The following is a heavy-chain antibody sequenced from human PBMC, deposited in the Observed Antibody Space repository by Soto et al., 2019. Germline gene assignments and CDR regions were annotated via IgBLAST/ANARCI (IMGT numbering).Heavy chain of an antibody. CDR1: GGSISSGDYY. Sequence: SETLSLTCTVSGGSISSGDYYWSWIRQAPGKGLEWIGYIYYSGSTYYNPSLKSRVTISVDTSKNQFSLKLSSVTAADTAVYYCARELGSGSPNADYWGQGTLVTVSS. CDR3: ARELGSGSPNADY. V-gene: IGHV4-30-4*01. CDR2: IYYSGST. J-gene: IGHJ4*02. D-gene: IGHD3-10*02.